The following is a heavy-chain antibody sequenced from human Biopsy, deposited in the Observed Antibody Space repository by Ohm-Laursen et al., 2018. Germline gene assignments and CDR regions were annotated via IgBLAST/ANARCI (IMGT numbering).Heavy chain of an antibody. J-gene: IGHJ4*02. Sequence: SLRLSCSAPDFTFSGYAMSWVRQPPGKGLEWVAGIDGAGSSTYYADSVKGRFTIFRDNPRKTVWLEMSSLRVEDTAVYYCAEGDWIYYFDNWGQGVPVTVSS. CDR3: AEGDWIYYFDN. CDR1: DFTFSGYA. CDR2: IDGAGSST. D-gene: IGHD2-21*02. V-gene: IGHV3-23*03.